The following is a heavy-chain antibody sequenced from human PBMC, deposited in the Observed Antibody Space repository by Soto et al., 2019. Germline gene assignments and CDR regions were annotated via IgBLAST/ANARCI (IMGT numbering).Heavy chain of an antibody. CDR1: GFTFSDYY. J-gene: IGHJ4*02. V-gene: IGHV3-11*05. CDR3: VREEVVRGVYSF. Sequence: QVQLVESGGGLVKPGGSLRLSCAASGFTFSDYYMSWIRQAPGKGLEWVSYISSSSSYTNYADSVKGRFTISRDNAKNSLYLQMNSLRAEDTAVYYCVREEVVRGVYSFWGQGTLVTVSS. D-gene: IGHD3-10*01. CDR2: ISSSSSYT.